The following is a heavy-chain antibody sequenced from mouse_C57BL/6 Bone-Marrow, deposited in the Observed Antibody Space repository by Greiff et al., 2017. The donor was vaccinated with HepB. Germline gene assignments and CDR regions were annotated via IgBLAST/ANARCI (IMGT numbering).Heavy chain of an antibody. CDR1: GFSLSTSGMG. J-gene: IGHJ1*03. Sequence: QVTLKESGPGILQSSQTLSLTCSFSGFSLSTSGMGVSWIRQPSGKGLEWLAHIYWDDDKRYNPSLKSRLTISKDTSRNQVFLKITSVDTADTATYYCARREYYGPYWYFDVWGTGTTVTVSS. CDR2: IYWDDDK. D-gene: IGHD1-1*01. CDR3: ARREYYGPYWYFDV. V-gene: IGHV8-12*01.